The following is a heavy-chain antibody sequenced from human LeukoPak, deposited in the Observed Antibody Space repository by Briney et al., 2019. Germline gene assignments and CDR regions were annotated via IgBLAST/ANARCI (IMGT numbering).Heavy chain of an antibody. CDR3: ATDLKNYEVGAFDI. D-gene: IGHD1-7*01. J-gene: IGHJ3*02. CDR2: FDPEDGET. Sequence: ASVKVSCKVSGYTLTELSMHWVRQAPGQGLEWMGGFDPEDGETIYAQKFQGRVTMTEDTSTDTAYMELSSLRSEDTAVYYCATDLKNYEVGAFDIWGQGTMVTVSS. V-gene: IGHV1-24*01. CDR1: GYTLTELS.